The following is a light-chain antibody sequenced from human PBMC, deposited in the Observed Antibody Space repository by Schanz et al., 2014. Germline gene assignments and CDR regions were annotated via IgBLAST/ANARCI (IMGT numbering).Light chain of an antibody. CDR3: ATWDDSLNGHWV. CDR2: TND. CDR1: ISNIGINT. Sequence: QSVLTQPPSTSGTPGQRVTISCSGGISNIGINTVDWYQHLPGTAPKLLIYTNDRRPSAVPDRFSGSKSGTSASLAISGLQSEDEADYYCATWDDSLNGHWVFGGGTKLTVL. V-gene: IGLV1-44*01. J-gene: IGLJ3*02.